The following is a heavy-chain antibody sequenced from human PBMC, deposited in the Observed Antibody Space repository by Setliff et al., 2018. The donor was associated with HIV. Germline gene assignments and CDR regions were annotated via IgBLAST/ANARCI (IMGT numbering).Heavy chain of an antibody. V-gene: IGHV1-3*01. Sequence: ASVKVSCKASGYTFTAYAMHWVRQAPGQRLEWMGWINAGNGNTKYSQRFQGRVTITRDTSASTAYMELSSLRSEDTAVYYCARAADYDFWSGYSSGWFDPRGQGTLVTVSS. CDR3: ARAADYDFWSGYSSGWFDP. D-gene: IGHD3-3*01. CDR1: GYTFTAYA. CDR2: INAGNGNT. J-gene: IGHJ5*02.